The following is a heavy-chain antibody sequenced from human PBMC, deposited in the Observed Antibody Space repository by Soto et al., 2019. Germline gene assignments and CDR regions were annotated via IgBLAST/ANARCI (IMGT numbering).Heavy chain of an antibody. CDR2: INHSGST. CDR3: AREGIDYYGSGSYYNVFWFDP. J-gene: IGHJ5*02. V-gene: IGHV4-34*01. CDR1: GASISTYY. Sequence: PSETLSLTCTVSGASISTYYWSWIRQPPGKGLEWIGEINHSGSTNYNPSLKSRVTISVDTSKNQFSLKLSSVTAADTAVYYCAREGIDYYGSGSYYNVFWFDPWGQGTLVTVSS. D-gene: IGHD3-10*01.